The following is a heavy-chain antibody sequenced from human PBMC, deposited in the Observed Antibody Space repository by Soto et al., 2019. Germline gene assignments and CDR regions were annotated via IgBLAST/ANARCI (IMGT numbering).Heavy chain of an antibody. V-gene: IGHV1-46*03. J-gene: IGHJ4*02. CDR2: INPSGGST. CDR1: GYTFTSYY. D-gene: IGHD3-3*01. Sequence: ASVKVSCKASGYTFTSYYMHWVRQAPGQGLEWMRIINPSGGSTSYAQKFQGRVTMTRDTSTSTVYMELSSLRSEDTAVYYCARMGLNNTIFGVPYEFDYWGQGTLVTVSS. CDR3: ARMGLNNTIFGVPYEFDY.